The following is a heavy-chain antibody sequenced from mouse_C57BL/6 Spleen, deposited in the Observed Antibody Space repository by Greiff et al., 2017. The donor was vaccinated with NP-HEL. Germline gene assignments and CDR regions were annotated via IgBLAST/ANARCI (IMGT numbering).Heavy chain of an antibody. D-gene: IGHD2-4*01. J-gene: IGHJ1*03. CDR1: GYTFTGYW. V-gene: IGHV1-9*01. CDR3: ARRPYDYDEGYWYFDV. CDR2: ILPGSGST. Sequence: VKLQESGAELMKPGASVKLSCKATGYTFTGYWIEWVKQRPGHGLEWIGEILPGSGSTNYNEKFKGKATFTADTSSNTAYMQLSSLTTEDSAIYYCARRPYDYDEGYWYFDVWGTGTTVTVSS.